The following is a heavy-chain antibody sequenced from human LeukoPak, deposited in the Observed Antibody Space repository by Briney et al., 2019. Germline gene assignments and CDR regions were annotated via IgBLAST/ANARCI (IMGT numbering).Heavy chain of an antibody. CDR3: ARLKFYDSTGYSPGHYMDV. Sequence: SETLSLTCTVSGGPIYSYYWSWIRQTAGKGLEWIGRLYPGVSTNYNPSLKSRVTTSVGTSKNQFALKLSAVTAADTAVYYCARLKFYDSTGYSPGHYMDVWGKGTTVTVSS. CDR2: LYPGVST. CDR1: GGPIYSYY. D-gene: IGHD3-22*01. J-gene: IGHJ6*03. V-gene: IGHV4-4*07.